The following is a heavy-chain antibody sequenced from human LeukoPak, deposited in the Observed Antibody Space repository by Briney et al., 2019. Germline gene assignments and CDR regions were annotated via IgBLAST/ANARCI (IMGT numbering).Heavy chain of an antibody. Sequence: NPSETLSLTCTVSGGPIKVGAFYWSWIRQHPVRGLEWIGYIYYSGNTAYNPSLKRRATISVDTSSNQFSLRLNSVTAADTAVYYCARAGGHFWSDEEVLFDYWGKGTLVTVSS. J-gene: IGHJ4*02. CDR1: GGPIKVGAFY. CDR3: ARAGGHFWSDEEVLFDY. CDR2: IYYSGNT. D-gene: IGHD3-3*02. V-gene: IGHV4-31*03.